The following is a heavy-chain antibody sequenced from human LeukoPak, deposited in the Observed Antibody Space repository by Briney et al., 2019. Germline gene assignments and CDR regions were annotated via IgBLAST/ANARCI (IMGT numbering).Heavy chain of an antibody. J-gene: IGHJ4*02. D-gene: IGHD5-18*01. CDR2: IYHGGST. Sequence: SETLSLTCAVSGGSISSSNWWSWVRQPPGKGLGWIGEIYHGGSTNYNPSLKSRVTISVDKSKNHFSLKLSSVTAADTAVYYCARGRKYTSGYRVTELGSGYSDYWGQGTLVTVSS. CDR1: GGSISSSNW. CDR3: ARGRKYTSGYRVTELGSGYSDY. V-gene: IGHV4-4*02.